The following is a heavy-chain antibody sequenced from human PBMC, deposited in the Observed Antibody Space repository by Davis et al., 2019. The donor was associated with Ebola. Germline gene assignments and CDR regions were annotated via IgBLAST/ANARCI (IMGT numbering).Heavy chain of an antibody. J-gene: IGHJ3*02. D-gene: IGHD3-3*01. V-gene: IGHV4-31*11. CDR1: GGSFSGYY. CDR2: IYYSGST. Sequence: MPSETLSLTCAVYGGSFSGYYWSWIRQHPGKGLEWIGYIYYSGSTYYNPSLKSRVTISVDTSKNQFSLKLSSVTAADTAVYYCARVNTIFGVVLSAFDIWGQGTTVTVSS. CDR3: ARVNTIFGVVLSAFDI.